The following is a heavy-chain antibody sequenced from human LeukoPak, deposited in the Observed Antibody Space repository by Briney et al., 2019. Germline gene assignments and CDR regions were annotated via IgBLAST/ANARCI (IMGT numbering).Heavy chain of an antibody. J-gene: IGHJ2*01. CDR3: ARVYYSRSYDYWYFDL. V-gene: IGHV4-39*07. CDR1: GVSISSSNSY. CDR2: IYYSGNT. D-gene: IGHD6-13*01. Sequence: SETLSLTCTVSGVSISSSNSYWGWIRQPPGKGLEWIGSIYYSGNTYYNASLKSQVSISIDTSKNQFSLKLSSVTAADAAVYYCARVYYSRSYDYWYFDLWGRGTLVTVSS.